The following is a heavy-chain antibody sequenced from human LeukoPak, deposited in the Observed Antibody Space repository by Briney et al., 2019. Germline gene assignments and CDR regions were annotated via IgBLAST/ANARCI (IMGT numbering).Heavy chain of an antibody. CDR2: TSGSGGNT. V-gene: IGHV3-23*01. CDR1: GFTLRSYD. CDR3: AKEYSGYNFDY. J-gene: IGHJ4*02. D-gene: IGHD5-12*01. Sequence: YPGGSLRLSCAASGFTLRSYDMSWVRQAPGKGLELVAATSGSGGNTYYVDSVKGRFTISRDNSKNTLYLQMNSLSDEDTAVYYCAKEYSGYNFDYWGQGTLVSVSS.